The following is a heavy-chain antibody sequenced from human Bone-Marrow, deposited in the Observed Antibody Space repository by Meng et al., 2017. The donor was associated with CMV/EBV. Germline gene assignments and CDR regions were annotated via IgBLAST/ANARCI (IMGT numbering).Heavy chain of an antibody. V-gene: IGHV4-59*12. J-gene: IGHJ6*02. D-gene: IGHD1-14*01. CDR3: ARKGFPDETSYYYYGMDV. CDR1: GGSISSYY. Sequence: SETLSLTCTVSGGSISSYYWSWVRQPPGKGLEWIGYIYYSGSTNYNPSLKSRVTMSVDTSRNQFSLKLSSVTAADTAVYYCARKGFPDETSYYYYGMDVWGQGTTVTVSS. CDR2: IYYSGST.